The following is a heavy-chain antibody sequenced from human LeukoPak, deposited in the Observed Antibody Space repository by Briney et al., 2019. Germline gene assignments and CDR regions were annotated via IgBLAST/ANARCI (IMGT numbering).Heavy chain of an antibody. Sequence: PGRSLRLSCAAPGFTFDDYAMHWVRQAPGKGLEWVSGISWNSGSIGYADSVKGRFTISRDNAKNSLYLQMNSLRAEDTALYYCAKAGHDYGDHTDDAFDIWGQGTMVTVSS. CDR3: AKAGHDYGDHTDDAFDI. V-gene: IGHV3-9*01. D-gene: IGHD4-17*01. CDR1: GFTFDDYA. J-gene: IGHJ3*02. CDR2: ISWNSGSI.